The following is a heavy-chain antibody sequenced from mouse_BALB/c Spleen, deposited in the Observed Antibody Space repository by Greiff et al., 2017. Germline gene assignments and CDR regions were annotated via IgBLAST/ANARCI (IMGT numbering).Heavy chain of an antibody. J-gene: IGHJ3*01. Sequence: QVQLQQSGAELARPGASVKLSCKASGYTFTSYWMQWVKQRPGQGLEWIGAIYPGDGDTRYTQKFKGKATLTADKSSSTAYMQLSSLASEDSAVYYCAGGTMNGAYWGQGTLVTVSA. CDR1: GYTFTSYW. D-gene: IGHD2-4*01. CDR2: IYPGDGDT. CDR3: AGGTMNGAY. V-gene: IGHV1-87*01.